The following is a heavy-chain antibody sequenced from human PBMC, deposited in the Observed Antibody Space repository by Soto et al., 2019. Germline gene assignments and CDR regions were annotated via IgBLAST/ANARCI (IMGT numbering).Heavy chain of an antibody. CDR2: ISSSGSTI. CDR3: ARLTVTEDASDI. J-gene: IGHJ3*02. D-gene: IGHD4-17*01. Sequence: AGGSLRLSXAASGFTFSSYEMNWVRQAPGKGLEWVSYISSSGSTIYYADSVKGRFTISRDNAKNSLYLQMNSLRAEDTAVYYCARLTVTEDASDIWGQGTMVTVSS. CDR1: GFTFSSYE. V-gene: IGHV3-48*03.